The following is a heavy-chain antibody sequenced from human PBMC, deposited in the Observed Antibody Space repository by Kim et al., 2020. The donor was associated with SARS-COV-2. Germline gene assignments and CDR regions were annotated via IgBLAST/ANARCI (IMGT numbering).Heavy chain of an antibody. Sequence: SPSLKSRVTISVARSKNQFSLKLSSVTAADTAVYYCARDGDYGSGSYFDYWGQGTLVTVSS. CDR3: ARDGDYGSGSYFDY. V-gene: IGHV4-30-2*01. J-gene: IGHJ4*02. D-gene: IGHD3-10*01.